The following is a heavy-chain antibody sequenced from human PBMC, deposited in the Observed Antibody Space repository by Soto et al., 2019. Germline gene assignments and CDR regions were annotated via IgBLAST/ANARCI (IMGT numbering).Heavy chain of an antibody. Sequence: QVQLQGSGPRLVKPSQTLSLTCTVSGDSISDVNYYWSWIRQSPDKGLEWIGHLYEGGSTYSNPSLRNGVTVSIDTSMNQCSLQLTSMSAADTAVYYCTRGPSVDKVDYWGQGTLVTVSS. CDR2: LYEGGST. D-gene: IGHD2-21*01. CDR1: GDSISDVNYY. V-gene: IGHV4-30-4*01. J-gene: IGHJ4*02. CDR3: TRGPSVDKVDY.